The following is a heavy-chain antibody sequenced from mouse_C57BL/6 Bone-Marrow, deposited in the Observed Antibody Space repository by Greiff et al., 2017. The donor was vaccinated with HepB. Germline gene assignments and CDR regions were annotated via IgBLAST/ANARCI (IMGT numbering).Heavy chain of an antibody. J-gene: IGHJ4*01. D-gene: IGHD2-4*01. Sequence: QVQLQQSGPELVKPGASVKISCKASGYTFTDYYINWVKQRPGQGLEWIGWIYPGSGNTKYNEKFKGKATLTVDTSSSTAYMQLSSLTSEDSAVYFCARVGTYYDYDDEEMDYWGQGTSVTVSS. CDR1: GYTFTDYY. CDR2: IYPGSGNT. V-gene: IGHV1-84*01. CDR3: ARVGTYYDYDDEEMDY.